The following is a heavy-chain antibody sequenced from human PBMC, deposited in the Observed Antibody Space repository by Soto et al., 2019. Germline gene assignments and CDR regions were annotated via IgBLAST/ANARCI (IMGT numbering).Heavy chain of an antibody. CDR3: ARDLLLSYYYGMDV. J-gene: IGHJ6*02. CDR1: GFTFSSYS. D-gene: IGHD2-21*02. Sequence: GSLRLSCSTSGFTFSSYSMNWVRQAPGKGLEWVSSISSSSSYIYYADSVKGRFTISRDNAKNSLYLQMNSLRAEDTAVYYCARDLLLSYYYGMDVWGQGTTVTVSS. CDR2: ISSSSSYI. V-gene: IGHV3-21*01.